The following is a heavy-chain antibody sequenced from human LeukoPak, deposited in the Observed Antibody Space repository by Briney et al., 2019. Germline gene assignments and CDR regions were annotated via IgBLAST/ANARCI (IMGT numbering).Heavy chain of an antibody. CDR2: LNRNAGRT. Sequence: GGSLRLSCAASGFTFHDYAMYWVRHAPGKGLEWVSLLNRNAGRTYYVDSVKGRFTISRDNSKNTLYLQMNSLRAEDTAADYCAKRGGGGFDYWGQGTLVTVSS. CDR1: GFTFHDYA. CDR3: AKRGGGGFDY. J-gene: IGHJ4*02. V-gene: IGHV3-43D*04. D-gene: IGHD2-15*01.